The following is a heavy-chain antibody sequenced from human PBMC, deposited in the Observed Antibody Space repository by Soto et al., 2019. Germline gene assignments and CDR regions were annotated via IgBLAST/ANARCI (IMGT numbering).Heavy chain of an antibody. CDR3: TRDASRDSSARGWFDP. Sequence: GGSLRLSCAASGFTFTSFGLHWVRQAPGKGLEWVASIYFDGSKKDYAASVKGRFAISRDNSNNTLFLQTNSLRVEDTAVYYCTRDASRDSSARGWFDPWGPGTLVTVSS. CDR1: GFTFTSFG. D-gene: IGHD6-13*01. V-gene: IGHV3-30*12. CDR2: IYFDGSKK. J-gene: IGHJ5*02.